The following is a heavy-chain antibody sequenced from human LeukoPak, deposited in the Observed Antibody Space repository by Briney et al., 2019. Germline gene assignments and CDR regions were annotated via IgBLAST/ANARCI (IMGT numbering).Heavy chain of an antibody. D-gene: IGHD4-23*01. CDR3: ARSGTRSGGAFDI. Sequence: SVTLSLTCTVSGGSISGYYWSWIRQSPGKGLEWIAYVYSSGSTNYNPSLYSRVTISLDTSKNQLSLKLSSVTAADTAVYFCARSGTRSGGAFDIWGQGTMVTVSS. V-gene: IGHV4-4*08. CDR1: GGSISGYY. J-gene: IGHJ3*02. CDR2: VYSSGST.